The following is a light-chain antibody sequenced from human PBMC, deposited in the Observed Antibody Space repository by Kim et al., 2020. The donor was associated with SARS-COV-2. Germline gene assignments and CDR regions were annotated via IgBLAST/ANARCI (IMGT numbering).Light chain of an antibody. CDR2: ENK. J-gene: IGLJ2*01. V-gene: IGLV6-57*03. CDR3: QSYQSNSVV. Sequence: NFMLTQPHAVSETPGKTVTISCTRSSGDIASNYVQWYQQRPGTAHTTVIYENKQRPSGVADRFSVSIDSSSNSASLSIAGLTTEDEADYYCQSYQSNSVVFGGGTK. CDR1: SGDIASNY.